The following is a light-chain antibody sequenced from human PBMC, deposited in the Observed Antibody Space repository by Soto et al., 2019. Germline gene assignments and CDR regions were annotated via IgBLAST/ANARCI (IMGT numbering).Light chain of an antibody. CDR3: SSYAASRV. Sequence: QSALTQPPSASGSPGQSVAISCTGTSSDVGGYNSVSWYQQHLGKAPKLIIYEGNKRPSGVPDRFSGSKSGNTASLTVSGLQAEDEAYYYCSSYAASRVFGGWTKLTVL. CDR2: EGN. V-gene: IGLV2-8*01. CDR1: SSDVGGYNS. J-gene: IGLJ3*02.